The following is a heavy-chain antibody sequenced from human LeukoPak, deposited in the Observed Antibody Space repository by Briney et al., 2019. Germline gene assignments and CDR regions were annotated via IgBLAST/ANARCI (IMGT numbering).Heavy chain of an antibody. D-gene: IGHD6-13*01. CDR3: ARGSSSSWFDFDY. CDR2: IYSSGRT. CDR1: GGSISSYY. Sequence: SETLSLTCTDSGGSISSYYWRWIRQPAGKGLEWIGRIYSSGRTNYNPSLKSRVTMSLDTSKNQFSLKFTSVTAADSAVYYCARGSSSSWFDFDYWGQGTLVTVSS. J-gene: IGHJ4*02. V-gene: IGHV4-4*07.